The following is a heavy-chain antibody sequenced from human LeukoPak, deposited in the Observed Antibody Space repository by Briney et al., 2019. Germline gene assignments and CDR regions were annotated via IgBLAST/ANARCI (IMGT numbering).Heavy chain of an antibody. V-gene: IGHV3-30*18. CDR1: GFTFSSYG. CDR3: AKDRRMGIAVAGTCGDY. J-gene: IGHJ4*02. CDR2: ISYDGSNK. Sequence: PGGSLRLSCAASGFTFSSYGMHWVRQAPGKGLEWVAVISYDGSNKYYADSVKGRFTISRDNSKNTLYLQMNSLRAEDTAVYYCAKDRRMGIAVAGTCGDYWGQGTLVTVSS. D-gene: IGHD6-19*01.